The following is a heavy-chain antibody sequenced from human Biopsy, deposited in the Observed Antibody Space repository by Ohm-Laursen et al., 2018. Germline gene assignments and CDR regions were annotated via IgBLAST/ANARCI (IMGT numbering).Heavy chain of an antibody. CDR1: GYTFTSHD. Sequence: ASVKVSCKASGYTFTSHDINWVRQATGQGLEWMGWMSPNTGNTVYAQRFQDRVTMTSDTSTGTAYMELTSLTSDDTAVYFCARWETTLGRSLDSWGQRTLVAVSS. CDR2: MSPNTGNT. J-gene: IGHJ4*02. CDR3: ARWETTLGRSLDS. V-gene: IGHV1-8*01. D-gene: IGHD1-26*01.